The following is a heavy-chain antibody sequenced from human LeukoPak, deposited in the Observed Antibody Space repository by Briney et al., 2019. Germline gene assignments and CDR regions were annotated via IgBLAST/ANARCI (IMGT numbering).Heavy chain of an antibody. CDR3: ALQSTTGTVGAFDI. D-gene: IGHD1-1*01. CDR1: GYTFTSYG. V-gene: IGHV1-18*01. J-gene: IGHJ3*02. CDR2: ISAYNGNT. Sequence: ASVRVSCKASGYTFTSYGISWVRQDPGQGLEWMGWISAYNGNTNYAQKLQGRVTMTTDTSTSTAYMELRSLRSDDTAVYYCALQSTTGTVGAFDIWGQGTMVTVSS.